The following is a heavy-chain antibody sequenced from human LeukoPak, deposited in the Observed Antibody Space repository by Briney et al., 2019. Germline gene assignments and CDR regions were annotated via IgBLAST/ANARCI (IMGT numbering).Heavy chain of an antibody. D-gene: IGHD6-19*01. Sequence: GGSLRLSCAASGFTVSSNYMSWVRQAPGKGLEWVSVIYSGGSTYYADSVKGRFTISRDNSKDTLYLQMNSLRAEDTAVYYCARESYSSGFDYWGQGTLVTVSS. CDR2: IYSGGST. V-gene: IGHV3-53*01. CDR1: GFTVSSNY. J-gene: IGHJ4*02. CDR3: ARESYSSGFDY.